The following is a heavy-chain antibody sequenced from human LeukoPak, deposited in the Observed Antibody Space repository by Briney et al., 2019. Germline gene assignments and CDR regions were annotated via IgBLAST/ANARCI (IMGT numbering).Heavy chain of an antibody. D-gene: IGHD1-26*01. CDR3: ASLVGATREKLDY. V-gene: IGHV4-34*01. CDR1: GGSFSGYY. Sequence: SETLSLTCAVYGGSFSGYYWSWIRQPPGKGLEWIGKINHSGSTNYNPSLKSRVTISVDTSKNQFSLKLSSVTAADTAVYYCASLVGATREKLDYWGQGTLVTVSS. J-gene: IGHJ4*02. CDR2: INHSGST.